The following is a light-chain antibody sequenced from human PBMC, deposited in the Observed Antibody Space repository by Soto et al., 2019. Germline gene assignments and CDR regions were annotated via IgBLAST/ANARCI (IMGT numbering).Light chain of an antibody. CDR1: SGSVSTTYY. J-gene: IGLJ2*01. CDR2: STN. CDR3: MLYMGGGLVF. Sequence: QTVVTQEPSFSVSPGGTVTLTCGLTSGSVSTTYYPSWYQQTPGQAPRTLIYSTNIRSSGVPDRFSGSILGNKAALTITGAQADDESDYHCMLYMGGGLVFFGGGTQLTVL. V-gene: IGLV8-61*01.